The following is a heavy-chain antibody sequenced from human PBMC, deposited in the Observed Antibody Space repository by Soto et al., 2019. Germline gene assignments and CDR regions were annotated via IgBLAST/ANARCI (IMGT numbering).Heavy chain of an antibody. J-gene: IGHJ5*02. Sequence: QVQLVQSGAEVKKPGSSVKVSCKASGGTFSSYAISWVRQAPGQGLEWMGGIIPIFGTANYAQKFQGRVTITADESTSTAYMELSRLRSEDTAVYYCARGGTIFGVPKAKYYWFAPWGQGTLVTVSS. CDR1: GGTFSSYA. CDR2: IIPIFGTA. V-gene: IGHV1-69*12. CDR3: ARGGTIFGVPKAKYYWFAP. D-gene: IGHD3-3*01.